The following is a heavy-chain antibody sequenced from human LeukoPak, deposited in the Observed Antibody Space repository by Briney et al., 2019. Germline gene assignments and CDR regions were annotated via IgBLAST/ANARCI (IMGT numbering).Heavy chain of an antibody. V-gene: IGHV3-30*02. D-gene: IGHD6-6*01. CDR3: AKVFSPPGSSIRVDY. CDR2: IRYDGNNE. CDR1: GFTFNSCA. J-gene: IGHJ4*02. Sequence: GGSLRLSCAASGFTFNSCAMFWVRQAPGKGLEWVAFIRYDGNNEYYADSVKGRFTISRDNSKNTLYLQMNSLKPEDTAVYYCAKVFSPPGSSIRVDYWGQGTLVTVSS.